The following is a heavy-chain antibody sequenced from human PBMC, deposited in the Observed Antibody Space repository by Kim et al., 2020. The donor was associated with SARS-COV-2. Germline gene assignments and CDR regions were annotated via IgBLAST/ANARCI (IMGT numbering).Heavy chain of an antibody. D-gene: IGHD2-8*01. Sequence: GGSLRLSCAASGFTFSSYGMHWVRQAPGKGLEWVAVISDDGSNKYYADSVKGRFTISRDNSKNTLYLQMNSLRAEDTAVYYCAKDLGSYIVLMVYAMADFDYWGQGTLVTVSS. V-gene: IGHV3-30*18. CDR1: GFTFSSYG. CDR3: AKDLGSYIVLMVYAMADFDY. CDR2: ISDDGSNK. J-gene: IGHJ4*02.